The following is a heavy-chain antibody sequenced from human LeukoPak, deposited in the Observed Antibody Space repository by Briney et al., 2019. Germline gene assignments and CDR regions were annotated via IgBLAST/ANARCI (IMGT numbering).Heavy chain of an antibody. CDR2: INHSGST. CDR1: GDSISSYY. V-gene: IGHV4-34*01. D-gene: IGHD3-3*01. J-gene: IGHJ4*02. CDR3: ARGATIFGIDY. Sequence: PSETLSLTCTVSGDSISSYYWSWIRQPPGKGLEWIGEINHSGSTNYNPSLKSRVTISVDTSKNQFSLKLSSVTAADTAVYYCARGATIFGIDYWGQGTLVTVSS.